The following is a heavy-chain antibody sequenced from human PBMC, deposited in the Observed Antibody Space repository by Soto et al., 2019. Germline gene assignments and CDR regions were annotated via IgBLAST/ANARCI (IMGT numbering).Heavy chain of an antibody. J-gene: IGHJ5*02. V-gene: IGHV1-24*01. CDR3: ATLLPTEIYYGSVSFDP. CDR2: FDPEDGET. Sequence: ASVKVSCKVSGYTLTELSMHWVRQAPGKGLEWMGGFDPEDGETIYAQKFQGRVTMTEDTSTDTAYMELSSLRSEDTAVYYCATLLPTEIYYGSVSFDPWGQGTLVTVSS. D-gene: IGHD3-10*01. CDR1: GYTLTELS.